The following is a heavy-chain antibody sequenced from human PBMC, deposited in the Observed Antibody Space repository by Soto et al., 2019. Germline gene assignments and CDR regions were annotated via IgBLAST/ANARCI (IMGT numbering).Heavy chain of an antibody. J-gene: IGHJ6*02. CDR3: ARDNYDFWSGSASYYGMDV. D-gene: IGHD3-3*01. CDR2: IYYRGST. Sequence: SETLSLTCTVSGGSVSSGNYYWSWIRQPPGKGLEWIGYIYYRGSTNYNPSLKGRVTMSVDTSNNQFSLKLSSVTAADTAVYYCARDNYDFWSGSASYYGMDVWGQGTTVTVSS. V-gene: IGHV4-61*01. CDR1: GGSVSSGNYY.